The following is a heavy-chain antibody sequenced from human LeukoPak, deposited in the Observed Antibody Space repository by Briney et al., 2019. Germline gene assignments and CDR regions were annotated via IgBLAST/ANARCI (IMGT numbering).Heavy chain of an antibody. V-gene: IGHV3-23*01. Sequence: AGGSLRLSCAASGFTFSSYGIHWVRLAPGKGLEWVSAISGSGGSTYYADSVKGRFTISSDNSENTLYLQMNSLRAEDTAVYYCAKDRPGDSSPPYWVQGTLVTVSS. CDR2: ISGSGGST. J-gene: IGHJ4*02. CDR3: AKDRPGDSSPPY. D-gene: IGHD5-18*01. CDR1: GFTFSSYG.